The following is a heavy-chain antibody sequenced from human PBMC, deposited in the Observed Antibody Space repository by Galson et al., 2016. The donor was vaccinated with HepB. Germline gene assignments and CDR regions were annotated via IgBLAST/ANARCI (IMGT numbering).Heavy chain of an antibody. CDR2: IKSKTDGGTT. J-gene: IGHJ4*02. Sequence: SLRLSCAASGFTFNNAWVNWVRQAPGKGLEWVGRIKSKTDGGTTDYAAPVKGRFTISRDDSKNSLYLQMNSLRVDDTAVYFCARDGLNSPAFEKWGQGTLVTVSS. CDR3: ARDGLNSPAFEK. CDR1: GFTFNNAW. D-gene: IGHD2/OR15-2a*01. V-gene: IGHV3-15*07.